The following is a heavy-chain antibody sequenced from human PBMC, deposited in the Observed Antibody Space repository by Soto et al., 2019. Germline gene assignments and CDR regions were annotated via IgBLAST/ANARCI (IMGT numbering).Heavy chain of an antibody. CDR2: IYYSGST. D-gene: IGHD4-17*01. CDR1: GGSISSGGYY. CDR3: ARTSYALPYFFDY. V-gene: IGHV4-31*03. Sequence: SETLSLTCTVSGGSISSGGYYWSWTRQHPGKGLEWIGYIYYSGSTYYNPSLKSRVTISVDTSKNQFSLKLSSVTAADTAVYYCARTSYALPYFFDYWGQGSLVTVSS. J-gene: IGHJ4*02.